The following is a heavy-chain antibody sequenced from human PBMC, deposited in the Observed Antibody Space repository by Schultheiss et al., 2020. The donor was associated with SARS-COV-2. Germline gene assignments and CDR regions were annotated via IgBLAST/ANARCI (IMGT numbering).Heavy chain of an antibody. CDR1: GFTFSDYY. Sequence: GESLKISCAASGFTFSDYYMSWIRQAPGKGLEWVSYISSSGSTIYYTDSLRGRFTISRDNAKNSLYLQLNSLRVEDTAVYYCVRVAMTTVTELDYWGQGTLVTVSS. J-gene: IGHJ4*02. D-gene: IGHD4-17*01. V-gene: IGHV3-11*04. CDR3: VRVAMTTVTELDY. CDR2: ISSSGSTI.